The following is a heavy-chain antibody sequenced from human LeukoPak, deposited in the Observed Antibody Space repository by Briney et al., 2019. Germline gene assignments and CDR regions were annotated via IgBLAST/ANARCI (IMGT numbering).Heavy chain of an antibody. CDR2: MNPNSGNT. CDR1: GYTFTSYD. Sequence: ASVKVSCKASGYTFTSYDINWVRQATGQGLEWMGWMNPNSGNTGYAQKFQGRVTITRNTSISTAYMELSGLRSEDTAVYYCARGVVDTAMDIYYFDYWGQGTLVTVSS. D-gene: IGHD5-18*01. CDR3: ARGVVDTAMDIYYFDY. J-gene: IGHJ4*02. V-gene: IGHV1-8*03.